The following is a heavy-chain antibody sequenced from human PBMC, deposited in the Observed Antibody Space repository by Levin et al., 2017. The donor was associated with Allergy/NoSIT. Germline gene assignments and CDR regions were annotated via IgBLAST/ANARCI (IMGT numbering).Heavy chain of an antibody. Sequence: LSLTCAASGFTFSSYAMSWVRQAPGKGLEWVSGISGSGGSTYYADSVKGRFTNSRDNAKNTLYLQMNSLRAEDTAVYYCAKGHIAARISVGMDVWGQGTTVTVSS. J-gene: IGHJ6*02. CDR1: GFTFSSYA. V-gene: IGHV3-23*01. CDR3: AKGHIAARISVGMDV. CDR2: ISGSGGST. D-gene: IGHD6-6*01.